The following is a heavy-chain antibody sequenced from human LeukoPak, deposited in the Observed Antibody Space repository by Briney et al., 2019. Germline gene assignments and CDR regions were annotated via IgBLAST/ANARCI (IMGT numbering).Heavy chain of an antibody. CDR1: GYTFTSYY. D-gene: IGHD3-22*01. Sequence: GASVKVSCKASGYTFTSYYIHWVRQAPGQGLEWMGWISAYNGNTNYAQKLQGRVTMTTDTSTSTAYMELRSLRSDDTAVYYCARYYYDSSVLNWFDPWGQGTLVTVSS. V-gene: IGHV1-18*04. CDR2: ISAYNGNT. J-gene: IGHJ5*02. CDR3: ARYYYDSSVLNWFDP.